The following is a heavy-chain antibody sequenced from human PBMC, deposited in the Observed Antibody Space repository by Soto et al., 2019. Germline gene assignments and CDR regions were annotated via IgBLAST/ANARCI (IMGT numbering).Heavy chain of an antibody. Sequence: QMQLVQSGPEVKKPGTSVKVSCKASGFTFTSSAVQWVRQARGQRLEWIGWIVVGSGNTNYAQKFQERVTITRDMSTSTAYMELSSLRSEDTAVYYCAAGLYSGWFERFDYWGQGTLVTVSS. CDR1: GFTFTSSA. CDR3: AAGLYSGWFERFDY. J-gene: IGHJ4*02. D-gene: IGHD6-19*01. CDR2: IVVGSGNT. V-gene: IGHV1-58*01.